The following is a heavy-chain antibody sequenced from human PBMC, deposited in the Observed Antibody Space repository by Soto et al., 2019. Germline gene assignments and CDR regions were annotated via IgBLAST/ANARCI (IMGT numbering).Heavy chain of an antibody. CDR1: GYSFTSCW. CDR2: IDPSDSYT. J-gene: IGHJ6*02. Sequence: GESLKISCKGSGYSFTSCWISWVRQMPGKGLEWMGRIDPSDSYTNYSPSFQGHVTISADKSISTAYLQWSSLKASDTAMYYCARLRIYEYYYYGMDVWGQGTTVTVS. V-gene: IGHV5-10-1*01. CDR3: ARLRIYEYYYYGMDV. D-gene: IGHD5-12*01.